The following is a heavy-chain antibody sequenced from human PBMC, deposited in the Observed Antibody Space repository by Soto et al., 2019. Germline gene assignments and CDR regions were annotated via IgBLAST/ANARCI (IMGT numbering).Heavy chain of an antibody. V-gene: IGHV1-18*01. D-gene: IGHD3-3*01. Sequence: QVQLVQSGAEVKKTGASVKVSCKASGYTFTSYGISWVRQAPGQGLEWMGWISAYNSNTNYAQKLQGRATMTTDTSTSTAYMELRSLRSDDTAVYYCARDHQNYDFWSGYYTAGGYWGQGTLVTVSS. CDR1: GYTFTSYG. CDR3: ARDHQNYDFWSGYYTAGGY. CDR2: ISAYNSNT. J-gene: IGHJ4*02.